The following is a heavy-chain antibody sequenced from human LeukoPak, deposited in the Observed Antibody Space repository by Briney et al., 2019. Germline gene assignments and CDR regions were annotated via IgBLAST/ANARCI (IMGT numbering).Heavy chain of an antibody. D-gene: IGHD2-8*01. J-gene: IGHJ4*02. V-gene: IGHV3-7*01. CDR1: GVTFSSNW. CDR2: IKQDGSEK. CDR3: AKAGNGFGY. Sequence: GGSLRLSCAASGVTFSSNWMSWVRQAPGKGLEWVANIKQDGSEKNYVDSVKGRFTISRDNAKNSLYLQMNSLRAEDTAVYYCAKAGNGFGYWGQGALVTVSS.